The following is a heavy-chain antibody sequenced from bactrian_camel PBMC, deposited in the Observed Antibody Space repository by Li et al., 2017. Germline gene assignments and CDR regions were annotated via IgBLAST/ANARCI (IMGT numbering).Heavy chain of an antibody. V-gene: IGHV3S40*01. D-gene: IGHD3*01. J-gene: IGHJ4*01. Sequence: VQLVESGGGSVQAGGSLRLSCTASGFLFSTEGMSWVRQAPGKELEWVSGISSDGRNVHYGDFVKGRFTISQDNAKNTVYLQMNGLKAEDTAVYHCVRAAACMPSIQVLGVMSGRRNGWGQGTQVTVS. CDR3: VRAAACMPSIQVLGVMSGRRNG. CDR2: ISSDGRNV. CDR1: GFLFSTEG.